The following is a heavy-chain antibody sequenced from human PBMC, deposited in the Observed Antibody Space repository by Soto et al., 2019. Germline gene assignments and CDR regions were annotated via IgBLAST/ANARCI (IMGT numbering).Heavy chain of an antibody. V-gene: IGHV1-69*01. Sequence: QVHLEQSGAEVKKPGSSVKVSCKFSGGTFSSYVIIWVRQAPGQGLEWMGGIIPVSGTANYAQKFHGRVTISSDAATNTAYMDLSSVRFDDTAVYYCATVDRSVALVGWFDPRGQGTLVTLSS. CDR2: IIPVSGTA. CDR3: ATVDRSVALVGWFDP. D-gene: IGHD2-8*02. J-gene: IGHJ5*02. CDR1: GGTFSSYV.